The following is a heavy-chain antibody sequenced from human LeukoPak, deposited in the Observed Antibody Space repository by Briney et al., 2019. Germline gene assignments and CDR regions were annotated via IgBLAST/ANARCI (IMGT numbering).Heavy chain of an antibody. J-gene: IGHJ4*02. V-gene: IGHV4-59*08. D-gene: IGHD1-26*01. CDR3: ATTMGGSYYYFDY. CDR1: GGSISSYY. Sequence: SETLSLTCTVSGGSISSYYWSWIRQPPGKGLEWIGYIYYSGSTNYSPSLKSRATISVDTSKNQFSLKLSSVTAADTAVYYCATTMGGSYYYFDYRGQGILVTVSS. CDR2: IYYSGST.